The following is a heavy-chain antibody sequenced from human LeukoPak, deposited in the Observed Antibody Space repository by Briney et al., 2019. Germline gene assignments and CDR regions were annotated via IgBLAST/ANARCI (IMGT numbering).Heavy chain of an antibody. J-gene: IGHJ3*02. D-gene: IGHD3-22*01. CDR3: ARSEVGYYDSSGYPPAVDAFDI. V-gene: IGHV4-39*01. Sequence: SETLSLTCTVSGGSISSSSYYWGWIRQPPGKGLEWIGSIYYSGSTYYNPSLRSRVTISVDTFKNQFSLKLSSVTAADTAVYYCARSEVGYYDSSGYPPAVDAFDIWGQGTMVTVSS. CDR1: GGSISSSSYY. CDR2: IYYSGST.